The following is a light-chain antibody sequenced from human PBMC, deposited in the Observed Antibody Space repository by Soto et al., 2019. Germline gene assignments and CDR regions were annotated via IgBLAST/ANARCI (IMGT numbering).Light chain of an antibody. CDR2: AAS. CDR1: QGISSY. V-gene: IGKV1-9*01. CDR3: QQLFSYPLFT. J-gene: IGKJ3*01. Sequence: DIQLTQSPSFLSASVGDRVTITCRASQGISSYLAWYQQKPGKAPKLLIYAASTLQSGVPSRFXGSGSGTEFPLTISSLQPEDFASYYCQQLFSYPLFTFGPGTKVDIK.